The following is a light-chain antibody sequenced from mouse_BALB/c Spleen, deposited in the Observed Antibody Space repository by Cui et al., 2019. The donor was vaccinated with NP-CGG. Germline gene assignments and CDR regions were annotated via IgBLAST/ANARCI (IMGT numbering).Light chain of an antibody. Sequence: QAVVSQESALTPSPRETVTLTCRSRTGAFTTNNYANWVKEKPDHLFTGLIGGPNNRAPVVPARFSGSLIGDKAALTITGAQTEDEAIYFCALWYSNHWVFGGGTKLTVL. V-gene: IGLV1*01. CDR3: ALWYSNHWV. CDR1: TGAFTTNNY. CDR2: GPN. J-gene: IGLJ1*01.